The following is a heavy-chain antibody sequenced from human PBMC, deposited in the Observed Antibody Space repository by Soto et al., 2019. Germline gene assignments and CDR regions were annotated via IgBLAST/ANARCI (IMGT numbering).Heavy chain of an antibody. D-gene: IGHD3-3*01. CDR1: GFTFSSYS. V-gene: IGHV3-21*01. Sequence: EVQLVESGGGLVKPGGSLRLSCAASGFTFSSYSMNWVRQAPGKGLEWVSSISSSSSYIYYADSVKGRFTISRDNAKNSLYQQLNILISDDKAVDYCARDSGGITIFGVVLPSPSIIDYWGQGTLVTVSS. CDR3: ARDSGGITIFGVVLPSPSIIDY. CDR2: ISSSSSYI. J-gene: IGHJ4*02.